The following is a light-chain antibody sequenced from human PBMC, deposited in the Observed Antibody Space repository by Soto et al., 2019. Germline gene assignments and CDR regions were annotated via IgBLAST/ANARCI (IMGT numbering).Light chain of an antibody. CDR1: QSVSSN. V-gene: IGKV3-15*01. CDR3: QQYNNWPET. CDR2: GAS. J-gene: IGKJ1*01. Sequence: IIIAQSPATLSVSPGERATLSCKASQSVSSNLAWYQQKPGHAPRLLIYGASTRATGIPDRFSGSGSGTEFTLTISSLQSEDFVVYYCQQYNNWPETFGQGTKVDIK.